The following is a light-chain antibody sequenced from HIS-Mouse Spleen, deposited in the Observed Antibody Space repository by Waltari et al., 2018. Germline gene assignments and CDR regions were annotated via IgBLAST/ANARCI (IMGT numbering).Light chain of an antibody. CDR3: QQRSNWPPLT. V-gene: IGKV3-11*01. Sequence: EIVLTQSPATLSLSPGERATLTCSASQSVSRYLAWYQQKPGQAPRLLIYDASNRATGIPARFSGSGSGTDFTLTISSLEPEDFAVYYCQQRSNWPPLTFGGGTKVEIK. CDR2: DAS. J-gene: IGKJ4*01. CDR1: QSVSRY.